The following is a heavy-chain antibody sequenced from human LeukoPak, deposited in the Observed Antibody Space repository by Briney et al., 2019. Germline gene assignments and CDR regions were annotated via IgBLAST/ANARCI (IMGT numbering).Heavy chain of an antibody. CDR3: ASPESVYSSSWQNPSYGMDV. D-gene: IGHD6-13*01. J-gene: IGHJ6*02. CDR2: IIPIFGTA. V-gene: IGHV1-69*13. Sequence: SVKVSCKASGGTFSSYAISWVRQAPGQGLEWMGGIIPIFGTANYAQKFQGRVTITADESTSTAYMELSSLRSEDTAVYYCASPESVYSSSWQNPSYGMDVWGQGTTVTVSS. CDR1: GGTFSSYA.